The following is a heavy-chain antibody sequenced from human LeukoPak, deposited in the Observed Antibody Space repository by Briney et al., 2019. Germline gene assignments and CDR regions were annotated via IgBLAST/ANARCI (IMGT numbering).Heavy chain of an antibody. CDR2: IRYDGSNK. D-gene: IGHD6-25*01. J-gene: IGHJ6*03. V-gene: IGHV3-30*02. Sequence: GGSLRLSCAASGFTFSSYGMHWVRQAPGKGLEWVAFIRYDGSNKYYADSVKGRFAISRDNSKNTLYLQMNSLRAEDTAVYYCAKDSGYYYYYMDVWGKGTTVTVSS. CDR3: AKDSGYYYYYMDV. CDR1: GFTFSSYG.